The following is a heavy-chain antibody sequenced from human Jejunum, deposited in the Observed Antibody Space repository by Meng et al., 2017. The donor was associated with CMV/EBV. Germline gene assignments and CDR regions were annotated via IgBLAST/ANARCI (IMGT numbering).Heavy chain of an antibody. CDR3: ISHGSSIY. J-gene: IGHJ4*02. V-gene: IGHV3-74*01. CDR2: VSTDGSIT. D-gene: IGHD6-13*01. Sequence: SLRLSCAASGLSFSSYWVHWVRQAPGKRLVWVSHVSTDGSITSYADSVKGRFTISRDNAKNTVFLQMNSLRAEDTAVYYCISHGSSIYWGQGTLVTVSS. CDR1: GLSFSSYW.